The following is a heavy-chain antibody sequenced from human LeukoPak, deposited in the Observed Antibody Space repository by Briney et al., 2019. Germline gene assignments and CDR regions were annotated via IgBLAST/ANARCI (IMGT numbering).Heavy chain of an antibody. CDR2: INPNSDGT. CDR1: GYTFNGYY. V-gene: IGHV1-2*02. D-gene: IGHD6-6*01. CDR3: ARKSIAAPIDY. J-gene: IGHJ4*02. Sequence: APVKASCKASGYTFNGYYMHWLRQAPGQRQEWIGWINPNSDGTNSAQKFQGRVTMTRDTSISTVYMELSSLRPDDTAVYYCARKSIAAPIDYWGQGALVSVSS.